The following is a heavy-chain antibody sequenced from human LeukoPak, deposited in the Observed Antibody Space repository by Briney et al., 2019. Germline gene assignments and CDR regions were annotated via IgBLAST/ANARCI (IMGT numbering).Heavy chain of an antibody. J-gene: IGHJ3*02. Sequence: PGGSLRLSCAASGSTFSNYAMHWVRQAPGEGLEWVAIISYDGSNKYYADSVKGRFTISRDNSKNTLYLQMNSLRAEDTAVYYCARRRRAYSGYDAFDIWGQGTMVTVSS. V-gene: IGHV3-30-3*01. D-gene: IGHD5-12*01. CDR2: ISYDGSNK. CDR1: GSTFSNYA. CDR3: ARRRRAYSGYDAFDI.